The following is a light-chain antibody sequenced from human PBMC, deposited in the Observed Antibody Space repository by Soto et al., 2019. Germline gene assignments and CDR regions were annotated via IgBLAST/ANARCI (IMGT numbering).Light chain of an antibody. J-gene: IGLJ1*01. CDR2: KDN. Sequence: SYELTQPPSVSVSPGQTARITCSGDALPKEFAYWYQQKPGQAPLLVIYKDNKRPSGIPERFSGSSSGTTVTLTISGVQAEDEADYYCQSADSSGSYVFGTGTKVTVL. CDR3: QSADSSGSYV. CDR1: ALPKEF. V-gene: IGLV3-25*03.